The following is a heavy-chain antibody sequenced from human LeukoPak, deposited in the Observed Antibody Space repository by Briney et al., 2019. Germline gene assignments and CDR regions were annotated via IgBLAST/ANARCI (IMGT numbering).Heavy chain of an antibody. CDR2: IFPGDSDT. CDR3: ARSQGLYGAADY. D-gene: IGHD2-2*02. J-gene: IGHJ4*02. Sequence: GESLKISCKGSGFSFSTYYIGWVRQMPGKGLEWMGIIFPGDSDTRYSPSFQGHVTISADKSINTAYLQWSGLQASDNAIYFCARSQGLYGAADYWGQGTLV. V-gene: IGHV5-51*01. CDR1: GFSFSTYY.